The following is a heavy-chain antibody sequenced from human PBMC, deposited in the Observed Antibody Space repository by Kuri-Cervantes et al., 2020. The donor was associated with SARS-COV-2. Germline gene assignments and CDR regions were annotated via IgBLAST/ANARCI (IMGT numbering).Heavy chain of an antibody. Sequence: SETLSLTCTVSGGSISTYYWSWIRQSAGKGLEWIGRIYSSGSTDYNPSLKSRVTMSVDTSKNRFSLNLISVAAADTAVYYCGKVSWLQLWRRYSDSWGQGTLVTVSS. CDR3: GKVSWLQLWRRYSDS. J-gene: IGHJ4*02. CDR2: IYSSGST. V-gene: IGHV4-4*07. D-gene: IGHD5-24*01. CDR1: GGSISTYY.